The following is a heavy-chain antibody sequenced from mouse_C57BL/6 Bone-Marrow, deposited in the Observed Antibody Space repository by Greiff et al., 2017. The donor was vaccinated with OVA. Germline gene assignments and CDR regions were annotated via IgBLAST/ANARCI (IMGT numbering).Heavy chain of an antibody. D-gene: IGHD1-1*01. CDR1: GYTFTGYW. CDR2: ILPGSGST. CDR3: ASRFFYYYGSSLYWYFDV. Sequence: LEESGAELMKPGASVKLSCKATGYTFTGYWIEWVKQRPGHGLEWIGEILPGSGSTNYNEKFKGKATFTADTSSNTAYMQLSSLTTEDSAIYYCASRFFYYYGSSLYWYFDVWGTGTTVTVSS. V-gene: IGHV1-9*01. J-gene: IGHJ1*03.